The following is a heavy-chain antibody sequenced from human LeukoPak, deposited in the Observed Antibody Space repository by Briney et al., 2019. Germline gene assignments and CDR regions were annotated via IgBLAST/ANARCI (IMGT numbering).Heavy chain of an antibody. J-gene: IGHJ4*02. V-gene: IGHV3-23*01. CDR2: ISGSGSST. D-gene: IGHD2-2*01. CDR1: GFTFSSYA. Sequence: PGGSLRLSCAASGFTFSSYAMSWVRQAPGKGLEWVSAISGSGSSTYYADSVKGRFTISRDNSKNTLYLQMNSLRAEDTAVYYCAKATPVVPAADFYFDYWGQGTLVTVSS. CDR3: AKATPVVPAADFYFDY.